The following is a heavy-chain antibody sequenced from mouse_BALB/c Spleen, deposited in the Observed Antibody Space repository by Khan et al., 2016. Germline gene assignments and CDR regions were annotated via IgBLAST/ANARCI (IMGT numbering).Heavy chain of an antibody. V-gene: IGHV3-2*02. Sequence: EVQLQESGPGLVKPSQSLSLTCTVTGYSITSDYAWNWIRQFPGNKLEWMGYISYSGSTSYNPSLKSRISITRDTSKNQFFLQLNSVTTEDTATYYCARSYYYGSSYYFDYCGQGTTLTVSS. CDR2: ISYSGST. J-gene: IGHJ2*01. D-gene: IGHD1-1*01. CDR1: GYSITSDYA. CDR3: ARSYYYGSSYYFDY.